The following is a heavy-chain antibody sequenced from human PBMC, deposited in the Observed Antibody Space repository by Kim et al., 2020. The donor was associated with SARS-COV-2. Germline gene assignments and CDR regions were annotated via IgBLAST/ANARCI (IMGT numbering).Heavy chain of an antibody. V-gene: IGHV3-23*01. CDR1: GFTFSSYA. Sequence: GGSLRLSCAASGFTFSSYAMSWVRQAPGKGLEWVSAISGSGGSTYYADSVKGRFTISRDNSKNTLYLQMNSLRAEDTAVYYCAKEGSGIYTLDYYYGMDVWGQGTTVTVSS. CDR3: AKEGSGIYTLDYYYGMDV. J-gene: IGHJ6*02. CDR2: ISGSGGST. D-gene: IGHD4-4*01.